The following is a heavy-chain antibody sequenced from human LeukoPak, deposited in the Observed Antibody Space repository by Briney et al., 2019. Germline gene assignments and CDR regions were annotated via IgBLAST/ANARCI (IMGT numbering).Heavy chain of an antibody. CDR2: IYSSGST. CDR1: GGSIDDYY. J-gene: IGHJ4*02. V-gene: IGHV4-4*07. D-gene: IGHD3-22*01. Sequence: KPSETLSLTCTVSGGSIDDYYWSWIRQSAGKGLEWIGRIYSSGSTKYNPSLQSRVTISVDRSKNQFSLKLSSVTAADTAVYYCAREGYYDSSGLDYWGQGTLVTVSS. CDR3: AREGYYDSSGLDY.